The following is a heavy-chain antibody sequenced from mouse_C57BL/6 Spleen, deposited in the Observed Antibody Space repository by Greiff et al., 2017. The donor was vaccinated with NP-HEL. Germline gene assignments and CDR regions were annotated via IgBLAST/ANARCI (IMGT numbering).Heavy chain of an antibody. D-gene: IGHD2-5*01. J-gene: IGHJ4*01. Sequence: EVQLQQSGPVLVKPGASVKMSCKASGYTFTDYYMNWVKQSHGKSLEWIGVINPYNGGTSYNQKFKGKATLTVDKSSSTAYMELNSLTSEDSAVYYCARSMVYSNYYAMDYWGQGTSVTVSS. CDR1: GYTFTDYY. CDR2: INPYNGGT. V-gene: IGHV1-19*01. CDR3: ARSMVYSNYYAMDY.